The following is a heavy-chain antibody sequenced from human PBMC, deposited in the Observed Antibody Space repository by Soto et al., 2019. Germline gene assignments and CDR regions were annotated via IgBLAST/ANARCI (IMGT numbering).Heavy chain of an antibody. CDR3: ARDTETLGPRANDALDI. CDR2: INAGSGNT. CDR1: GYTFSAYT. Sequence: ASVKVSCKATGYTFSAYTMNWVRQAPGQGLEWMGWINAGSGNTKYSQNFQGRVSITRDTSASTVYMELTGLTSEDTAVYYCARDTETLGPRANDALDIWGQGTMVTVS. V-gene: IGHV1-3*01. D-gene: IGHD3-3*02. J-gene: IGHJ3*02.